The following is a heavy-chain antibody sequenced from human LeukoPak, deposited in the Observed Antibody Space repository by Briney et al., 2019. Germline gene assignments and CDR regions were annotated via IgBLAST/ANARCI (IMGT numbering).Heavy chain of an antibody. J-gene: IGHJ5*02. CDR2: IYYSGNT. Sequence: PSETLSLTCTVSGVSISSSNSYWGWIRQPPGKGLEWIGSIYYSGNTYYNASLKSRVSISIDMSKNQFSLKLTSVTAADTAVYYCARNRPPYGSGSHRHWFDPWGQGTLVTVSS. V-gene: IGHV4-39*01. CDR1: GVSISSSNSY. D-gene: IGHD3-10*01. CDR3: ARNRPPYGSGSHRHWFDP.